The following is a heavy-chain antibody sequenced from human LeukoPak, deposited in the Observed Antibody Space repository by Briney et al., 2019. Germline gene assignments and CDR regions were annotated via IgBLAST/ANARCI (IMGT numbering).Heavy chain of an antibody. J-gene: IGHJ4*02. Sequence: PGGSLRPSCAASGFTFSNHGMNWVRQAPGKGLEWVSGISPSGDIKYYADSVKGRFTISRDNSKKTLYLEVSSLTGEDTAVYYCAKDDAWIRFGEWSQGTLVTVSS. CDR2: ISPSGDIK. CDR1: GFTFSNHG. CDR3: AKDDAWIRFGE. D-gene: IGHD3-10*01. V-gene: IGHV3-23*01.